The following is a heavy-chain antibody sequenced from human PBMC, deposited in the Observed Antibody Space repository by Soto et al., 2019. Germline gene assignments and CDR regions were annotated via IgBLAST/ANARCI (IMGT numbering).Heavy chain of an antibody. V-gene: IGHV3-23*05. CDR2: IDLSGTTT. J-gene: IGHJ4*02. Sequence: GGSLRLSCAASGFSLSDFSMNWVRQSPGKGLEWVAFIDLSGTTTYYRDSVKGRFTISRDNSKNTLYLQMNSLRAEDTAIYYCAKNRQFRSYYESAGHYDNWGQGTLVTVSS. CDR1: GFSLSDFS. CDR3: AKNRQFRSYYESAGHYDN. D-gene: IGHD3-10*01.